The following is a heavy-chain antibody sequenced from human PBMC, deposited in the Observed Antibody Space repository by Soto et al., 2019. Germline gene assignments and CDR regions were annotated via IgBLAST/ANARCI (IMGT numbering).Heavy chain of an antibody. CDR1: GGTFSSYA. Sequence: QVQLVQSGAEVKKPGSSVKVSCKASGGTFSSYAISWVRQAPGQGLEWMGGIIPIFGTANYAQKFQGRVTITADKSTSTAYMELSSLRSEDTAVYYSASAGLGYCSGGSCYYFDYWGQGTLVTVSS. CDR3: ASAGLGYCSGGSCYYFDY. J-gene: IGHJ4*02. V-gene: IGHV1-69*06. CDR2: IIPIFGTA. D-gene: IGHD2-15*01.